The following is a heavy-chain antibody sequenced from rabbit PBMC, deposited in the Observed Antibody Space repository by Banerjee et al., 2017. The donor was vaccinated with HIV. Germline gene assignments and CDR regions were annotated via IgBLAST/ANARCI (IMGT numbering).Heavy chain of an antibody. V-gene: IGHV1S40*01. CDR2: IYNGDGST. CDR3: ARDLAGVIGWNFGL. D-gene: IGHD4-1*01. J-gene: IGHJ3*01. CDR1: GFSLSKEAY. Sequence: QSLEESGGGLFQPGGSLALTCKASGFSLSKEAYMCWVRQAPGKGLEWIGSIYNGDGSTYYASWAKGRFTISKTSSTTVTLQMTSLTAADTATYFCARDLAGVIGWNFGLWGQGTLVTVS.